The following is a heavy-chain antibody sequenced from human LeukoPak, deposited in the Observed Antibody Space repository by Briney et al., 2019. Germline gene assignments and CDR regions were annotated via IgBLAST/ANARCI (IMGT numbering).Heavy chain of an antibody. J-gene: IGHJ4*02. CDR1: GFTFSNYA. CDR3: AKVFRDGYNYPFDY. CDR2: IGCSGGST. Sequence: TGGSLRLSCAASGFTFSNYAMNWVRQAPGKGLEWVSTIGCSGGSTYYADSVKGRFTISRDNSKNTLYLQMNSLRAEDTAVYYCAKVFRDGYNYPFDYWGQGTLVTVSS. D-gene: IGHD5-24*01. V-gene: IGHV3-23*01.